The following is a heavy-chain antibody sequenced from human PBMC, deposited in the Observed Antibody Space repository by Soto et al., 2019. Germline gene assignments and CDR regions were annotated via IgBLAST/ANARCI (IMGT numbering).Heavy chain of an antibody. Sequence: PGGSLRLSCAASGFTFSSYGMHWVRQAPGKGLEWVAVIWYDGSNKYYADSVKGRFTISRDNSKNTLYLQMNSLRAEDTAVYYCASPLLSGYYYYGMDVWGQGTTVTVSS. CDR3: ASPLLSGYYYYGMDV. J-gene: IGHJ6*02. V-gene: IGHV3-33*01. CDR1: GFTFSSYG. CDR2: IWYDGSNK.